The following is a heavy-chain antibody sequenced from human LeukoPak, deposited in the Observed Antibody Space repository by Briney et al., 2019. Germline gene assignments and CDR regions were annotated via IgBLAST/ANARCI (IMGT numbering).Heavy chain of an antibody. CDR3: ATYLDGSGYRFDH. CDR2: THPSESS. Sequence: PSGTLSLTCDVSGGSITTNKWWSWVRQPPGQGLEWIGETHPSESSNYNPSLKSRLSISIDKSKNQFSLHLSSVTAADTAVYYCATYLDGSGYRFDHWGQGALVTVSS. J-gene: IGHJ4*02. CDR1: GGSITTNKW. V-gene: IGHV4-4*02. D-gene: IGHD3-22*01.